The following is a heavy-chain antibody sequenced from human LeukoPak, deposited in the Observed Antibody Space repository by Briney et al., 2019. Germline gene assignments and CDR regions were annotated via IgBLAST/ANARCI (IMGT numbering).Heavy chain of an antibody. J-gene: IGHJ4*02. CDR3: AKDRVVVVAATHPDFDY. D-gene: IGHD2-15*01. CDR1: GFTFSSYA. Sequence: GGSLRFSCAASGFTFSSYAMSWVRQAPGKGLEWVSAISGSGGSTYYADSVKGRFTISRDNSKNTLYLQMNSLRAEDTAVYYCAKDRVVVVAATHPDFDYWGQGTLVTVSS. V-gene: IGHV3-23*01. CDR2: ISGSGGST.